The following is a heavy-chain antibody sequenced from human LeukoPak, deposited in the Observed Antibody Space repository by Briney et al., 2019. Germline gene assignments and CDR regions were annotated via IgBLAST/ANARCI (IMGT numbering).Heavy chain of an antibody. Sequence: PGGSLRLSCAASAFTFSDYSMNWVRQAPGKGLEWISYISGRSSTIYYADSVRGRFTISRDNAKNSMYLQMNSLRAEDTAVYYCARDRLTSGCYFFDYWGQGTLVTVSS. D-gene: IGHD4/OR15-4a*01. J-gene: IGHJ4*02. CDR1: AFTFSDYS. CDR3: ARDRLTSGCYFFDY. CDR2: ISGRSSTI. V-gene: IGHV3-48*01.